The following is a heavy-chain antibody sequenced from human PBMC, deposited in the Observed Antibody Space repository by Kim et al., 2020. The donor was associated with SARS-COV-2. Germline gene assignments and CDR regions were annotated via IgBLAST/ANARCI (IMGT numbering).Heavy chain of an antibody. D-gene: IGHD6-6*01. CDR3: ARDPLPHIAARQLGAWYFDL. CDR2: IIPIFGTA. J-gene: IGHJ2*01. Sequence: SVKVSCKASGGTFSSYAISWVRQAPGQGLEWMGGIIPIFGTANYAQKFQGRVTITADESTSTAYMELSSLRSEDTAVYYCARDPLPHIAARQLGAWYFDLWGRGTLVTVSS. CDR1: GGTFSSYA. V-gene: IGHV1-69*13.